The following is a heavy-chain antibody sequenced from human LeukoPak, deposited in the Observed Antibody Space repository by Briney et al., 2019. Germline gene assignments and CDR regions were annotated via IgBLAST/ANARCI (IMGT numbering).Heavy chain of an antibody. V-gene: IGHV3-30*18. CDR1: GFTFSSYG. J-gene: IGHJ4*02. CDR2: ISYDGSNK. Sequence: GGSLRLSCAASGFTFSSYGMHWVRQAPGKGLEWVAVISYDGSNKYYADSVKGRFTISRDNSKNTLYLQMNSLRAEDTAVYYCANIYDFWLPYDYWGQGTLVTVSS. CDR3: ANIYDFWLPYDY. D-gene: IGHD3-3*01.